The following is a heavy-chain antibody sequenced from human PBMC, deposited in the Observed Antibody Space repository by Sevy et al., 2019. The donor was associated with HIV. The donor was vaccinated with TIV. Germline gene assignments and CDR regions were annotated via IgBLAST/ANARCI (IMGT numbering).Heavy chain of an antibody. D-gene: IGHD6-19*01. CDR3: AKVAAVARGYFDF. V-gene: IGHV3-23*01. CDR1: GFTFSSFA. Sequence: GGSLRLSCEASGFTFSSFAMSWVRQAPGKGLEWVSAISGSGAGTDYADSVKGRFTVSRDNSKNTLYLQLNSLRAEDTAVYYWAKVAAVARGYFDFWGQGTLVTVSS. CDR2: ISGSGAGT. J-gene: IGHJ4*02.